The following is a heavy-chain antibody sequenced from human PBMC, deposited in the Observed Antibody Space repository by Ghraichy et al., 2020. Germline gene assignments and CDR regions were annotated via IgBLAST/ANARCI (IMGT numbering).Heavy chain of an antibody. D-gene: IGHD2-2*01. V-gene: IGHV4-39*01. CDR2: IYYSGST. CDR3: ARRAVVPAAIFHYYYGMDV. Sequence: SQTLSLTCTVSGGSISSSSYYWGWIRQPPGKGLEWIGSIYYSGSTYYNPSLKSRVTISVDTSKNQFSLKLSSVTAADTAVYYCARRAVVPAAIFHYYYGMDVWGQGSTVTVS. J-gene: IGHJ6*02. CDR1: GGSISSSSYY.